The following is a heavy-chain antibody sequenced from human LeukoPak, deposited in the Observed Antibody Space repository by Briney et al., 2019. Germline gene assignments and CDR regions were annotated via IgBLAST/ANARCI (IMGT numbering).Heavy chain of an antibody. CDR3: ARPNGDYYNWFDP. D-gene: IGHD4-17*01. Sequence: ASVMVSCKASGYTFTGYYIHWVRQAPGQGLEWMGWINPNSGDTNYAQKFQDRVTLTRDTSISTAYMEVTNLRSDDTAVYYCARPNGDYYNWFDPWGKGTLVTVSP. CDR2: INPNSGDT. CDR1: GYTFTGYY. V-gene: IGHV1-2*02. J-gene: IGHJ5*02.